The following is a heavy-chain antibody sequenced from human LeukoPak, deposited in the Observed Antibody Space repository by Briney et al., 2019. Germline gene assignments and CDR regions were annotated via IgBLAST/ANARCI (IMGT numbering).Heavy chain of an antibody. CDR1: GFIFSSYG. V-gene: IGHV3-30*02. Sequence: GGSLRLSWAASGFIFSSYGFHWVRQAPGKGLEWVAFIRFERKEKYYADSVKGRFTISRDNSKNTLYLEMNSLRAEDTATYYCAKDGDILTGHFDYWGQGTLVTVSS. CDR3: AKDGDILTGHFDY. J-gene: IGHJ4*02. CDR2: IRFERKEK. D-gene: IGHD3-9*01.